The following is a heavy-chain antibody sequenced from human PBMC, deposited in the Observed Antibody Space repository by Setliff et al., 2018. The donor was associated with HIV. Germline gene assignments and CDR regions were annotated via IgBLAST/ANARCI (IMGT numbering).Heavy chain of an antibody. CDR2: IKSKTDGGTT. Sequence: GGSLRLSCAASGFTFSNAWMNWVRQAPGKGLGWVGRIKSKTDGGTTDYAAPVKGRFTISRDDSKNTLYLQMNSLKTEDTAVYYCTTDLGGSYHGWNYWGQGTLVTVSS. CDR3: TTDLGGSYHGWNY. CDR1: GFTFSNAW. D-gene: IGHD1-26*01. J-gene: IGHJ4*02. V-gene: IGHV3-15*07.